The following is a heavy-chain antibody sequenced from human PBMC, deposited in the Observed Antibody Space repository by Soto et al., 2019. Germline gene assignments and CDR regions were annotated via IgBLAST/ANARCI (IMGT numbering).Heavy chain of an antibody. D-gene: IGHD1-26*01. Sequence: QVQLVQSGAEVKKSGASVKVSCKPSGYSFSDYFIQWVRQAPGQGLEWVAWINPKTAATNYAKKFQGRVVVTWDTSSTTAYMELTSLRPADTAVYYCARIKWGLNYYNGMDVWGQGTTVIVSS. V-gene: IGHV1-2*02. CDR2: INPKTAAT. J-gene: IGHJ6*02. CDR3: ARIKWGLNYYNGMDV. CDR1: GYSFSDYF.